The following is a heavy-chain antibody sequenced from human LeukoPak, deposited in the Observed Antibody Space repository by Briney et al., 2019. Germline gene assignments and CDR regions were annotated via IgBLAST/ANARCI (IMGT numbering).Heavy chain of an antibody. J-gene: IGHJ4*02. CDR1: GFTFSDYY. CDR3: ARTMVRGVIADY. CDR2: ISSSSSYT. V-gene: IGHV3-11*03. Sequence: GGALRLSCAASGFTFSDYYTSWIRQAPGKGLEWVSYISSSSSYTNYADSVKGRFTISRDNAPNSLYLQMNSLRAEDTAVYYCARTMVRGVIADYWGQGTLVTVSS. D-gene: IGHD3-10*01.